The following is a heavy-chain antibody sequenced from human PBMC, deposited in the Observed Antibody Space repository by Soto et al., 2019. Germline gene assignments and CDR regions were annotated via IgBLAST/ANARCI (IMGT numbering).Heavy chain of an antibody. J-gene: IGHJ4*02. CDR1: AFTFGSHT. Sequence: EAHLVESGGGLVKPGGSLRLSCEASAFTFGSHTMNWVRQAPGTGLEWVSSINSGGTRTYYADSVKGRFTISRDNAKNSLYLQMNSLRAEDAAVYYCSREVQPGVRREYDYWGQGALVTVSS. D-gene: IGHD3-10*01. V-gene: IGHV3-21*01. CDR3: SREVQPGVRREYDY. CDR2: INSGGTRT.